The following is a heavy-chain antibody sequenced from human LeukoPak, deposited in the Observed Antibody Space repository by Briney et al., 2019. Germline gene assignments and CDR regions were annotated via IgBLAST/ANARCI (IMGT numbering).Heavy chain of an antibody. D-gene: IGHD6-25*01. Sequence: PGGSLRLSCAASGFTFDDYAMHWVRQAPGKGLEWVSGISWNSGSIGYADSVKGRFTISRDNAKNSLYLQMNSLRAEDTALYYCAKDSSSSVTGFYGMDVWGQGTTVTVSS. V-gene: IGHV3-9*01. CDR2: ISWNSGSI. J-gene: IGHJ6*02. CDR3: AKDSSSSVTGFYGMDV. CDR1: GFTFDDYA.